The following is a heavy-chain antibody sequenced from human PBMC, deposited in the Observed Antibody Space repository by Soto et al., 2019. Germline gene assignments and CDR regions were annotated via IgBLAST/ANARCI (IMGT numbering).Heavy chain of an antibody. CDR2: IYYSGST. J-gene: IGHJ6*03. Sequence: SETLSLTCTVSGGSISSYYWSWIRQPPGKGLEWIGYIYYSGSTNYNPSLKSRVTISVDTSKNQFSLKLSSVTAADTAVYYCARHGHCSSTSCYSPYYYYYMDVWGKGTTVTVSS. CDR3: ARHGHCSSTSCYSPYYYYYMDV. D-gene: IGHD2-2*01. CDR1: GGSISSYY. V-gene: IGHV4-59*08.